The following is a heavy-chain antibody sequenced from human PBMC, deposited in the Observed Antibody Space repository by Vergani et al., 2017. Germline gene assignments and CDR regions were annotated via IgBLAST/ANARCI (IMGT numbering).Heavy chain of an antibody. D-gene: IGHD3-10*01. J-gene: IGHJ4*02. V-gene: IGHV3-74*03. CDR3: ARRGLLWFGELLYPLDY. Sequence: DVDLVESGGGFVQPGGSRRLSCAASGFSFRTFSMFWVRQPPGKGLAWVSKISPDGRTTEYADSVRGRFTISRDNANSMLYLQMNSLRAEDTAVYYCARRGLLWFGELLYPLDYWGQGTLVTVSS. CDR1: GFSFRTFS. CDR2: ISPDGRTT.